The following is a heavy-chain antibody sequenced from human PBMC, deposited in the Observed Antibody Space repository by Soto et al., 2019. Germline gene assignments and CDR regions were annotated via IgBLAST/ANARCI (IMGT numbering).Heavy chain of an antibody. J-gene: IGHJ5*02. Sequence: GGSLRLSCAASGFTFRSYWMHWVRQAPGKGLVWVSRINSDGSSTSYADSVKGRFTISRDNAKNTLYLQMNSLRAEDTAVYYCARDPFSAIRFLESLSCVYQRFDPWRQGPMVTASS. CDR2: INSDGSST. D-gene: IGHD3-3*01. CDR3: ARDPFSAIRFLESLSCVYQRFDP. V-gene: IGHV3-74*01. CDR1: GFTFRSYW.